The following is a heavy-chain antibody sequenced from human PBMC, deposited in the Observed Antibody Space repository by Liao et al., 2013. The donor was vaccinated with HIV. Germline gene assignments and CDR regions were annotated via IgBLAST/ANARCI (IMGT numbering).Heavy chain of an antibody. CDR2: IYYSETT. D-gene: IGHD3-9*01. CDR1: GGSISSYY. CDR3: AREGILTGYHWYFDL. V-gene: IGHV4-59*01. Sequence: QVQLQESGSGLVKPSETLSLTCTVSGGSISSYYWSWIRQPPGKGLEWIGYIYYSETTNYNPSLQSRVTISVDTSKYHFSLRLSSVTAADTAVYYCAREGILTGYHWYFDLWGRGTLVTVSS. J-gene: IGHJ2*01.